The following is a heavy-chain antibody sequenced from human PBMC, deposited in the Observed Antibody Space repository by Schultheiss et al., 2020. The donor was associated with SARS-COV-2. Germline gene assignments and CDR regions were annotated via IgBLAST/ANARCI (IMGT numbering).Heavy chain of an antibody. CDR1: GGSISSAGHY. CDR2: MFYTDNT. D-gene: IGHD2-15*01. V-gene: IGHV4-39*01. CDR3: VSTSDIVVAVATT. Sequence: SETLSLTCTVSGGSISSAGHYWSWIRQPPGKGLEWIGSMFYTDNTYYNPPLKSRVTISADTSKNQFSLKLSSVTATDTAVYYCVSTSDIVVAVATTWGQGTLVTVSS. J-gene: IGHJ1*01.